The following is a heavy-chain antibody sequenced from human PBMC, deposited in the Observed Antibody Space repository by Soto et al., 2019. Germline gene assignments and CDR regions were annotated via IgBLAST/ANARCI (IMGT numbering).Heavy chain of an antibody. V-gene: IGHV1-18*01. CDR3: ARGAGGYNWSPFDY. CDR1: GYTFTRYA. J-gene: IGHJ4*02. D-gene: IGHD1-20*01. Sequence: QVQLVQSGAEVKKPGASVKVSCMGSGYTFTRYAISWVRQAPGQGLEWMGWISGYSGDIDYAQKLQGRVTMTTDTSTSTAYMELRSLRSDDTAVYFWARGAGGYNWSPFDYWGQGTLVTVSS. CDR2: ISGYSGDI.